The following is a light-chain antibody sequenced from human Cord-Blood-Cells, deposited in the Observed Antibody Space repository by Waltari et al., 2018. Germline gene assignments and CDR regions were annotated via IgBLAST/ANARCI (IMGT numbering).Light chain of an antibody. J-gene: IGKJ5*01. CDR3: QQSYSEVT. CDR1: QSISSY. CDR2: AAA. Sequence: DIQISHSPSSLSASVGDRVTSTCRASQSISSYLNWDQQKPGKAPKLLIYAAASLQSGVPTRFGGRGAGTDVNFTISSLQPEDFATYYCQQSYSEVTFGQGTRLEIK. V-gene: IGKV1-39*01.